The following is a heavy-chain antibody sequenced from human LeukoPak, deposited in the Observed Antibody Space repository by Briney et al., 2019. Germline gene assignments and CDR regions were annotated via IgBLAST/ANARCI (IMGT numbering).Heavy chain of an antibody. CDR2: ILHTGST. J-gene: IGHJ5*02. Sequence: AETVSLTCAVYGHSLTNHYWMWLRQPRGEGLEWIGEILHTGSTNYNPSFKSRVTISIDTSKNQFFLNLTSVTAADTAVYYCARGPAAVHPWGQGTLVTVSS. CDR1: GHSLTNHY. D-gene: IGHD6-13*01. V-gene: IGHV4-34*12. CDR3: ARGPAAVHP.